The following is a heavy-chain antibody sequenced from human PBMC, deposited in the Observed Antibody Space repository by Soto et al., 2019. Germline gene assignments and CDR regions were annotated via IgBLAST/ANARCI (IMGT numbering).Heavy chain of an antibody. Sequence: GSLRLSCAASGFTFSTYSMNWVRQAPGKGLEWVSFFSSSICTLYYADSVKGRFTISRDNAKNSFYLQMNSLRAEDTAVYYCASYGSGSYAFSYWGLGTLVTVSS. CDR3: ASYGSGSYAFSY. V-gene: IGHV3-48*01. D-gene: IGHD3-10*01. CDR2: FSSSICTL. CDR1: GFTFSTYS. J-gene: IGHJ4*02.